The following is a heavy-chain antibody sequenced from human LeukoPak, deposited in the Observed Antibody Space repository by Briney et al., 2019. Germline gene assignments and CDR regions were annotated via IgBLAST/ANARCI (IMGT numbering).Heavy chain of an antibody. J-gene: IGHJ6*03. CDR1: GGSISSYY. V-gene: IGHV4-59*01. CDR3: ARDRYDSSGYYYYYYYRDV. CDR2: IYYSGST. D-gene: IGHD3-22*01. Sequence: PSETLSLTCTVSGGSISSYYWSWIRQPPGKGLEWIGYIYYSGSTNYNPSLKSRVTISVDTSKNQFSLKLSSVTAADTAVYYCARDRYDSSGYYYYYYYRDVWGKGTTVTVSS.